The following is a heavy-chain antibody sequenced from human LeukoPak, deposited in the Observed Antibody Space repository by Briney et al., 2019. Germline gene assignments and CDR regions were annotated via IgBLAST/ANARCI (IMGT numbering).Heavy chain of an antibody. J-gene: IGHJ4*02. D-gene: IGHD3-10*01. CDR1: GGSFSGYY. CDR2: INHSGRT. Sequence: SETLSLTCAVYGGSFSGYYWSWIRQPPGKGLEWIGEINHSGRTNYNPSLKSRVTISVDTSKIQFSLKLSSVTAADTAVYYCARGAYYYGSGSYKNWGQGTLVTVSS. V-gene: IGHV4-34*01. CDR3: ARGAYYYGSGSYKN.